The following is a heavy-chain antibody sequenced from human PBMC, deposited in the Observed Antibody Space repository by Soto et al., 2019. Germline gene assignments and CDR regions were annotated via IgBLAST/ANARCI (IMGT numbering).Heavy chain of an antibody. D-gene: IGHD2-15*01. CDR3: VRTSLVVAAATREDY. CDR1: GFTFSSYW. V-gene: IGHV3-74*01. Sequence: EVQLVESGGGLVQPGGSLRRSCAASGFTFSSYWMHWVRQAPGKGLVWVSRINSDGSSTSYADSVKGRFTISRDNAKNTLYLQMLSLRAEDTAVYYCVRTSLVVAAATREDYWGQGTLVTVSS. J-gene: IGHJ4*02. CDR2: INSDGSST.